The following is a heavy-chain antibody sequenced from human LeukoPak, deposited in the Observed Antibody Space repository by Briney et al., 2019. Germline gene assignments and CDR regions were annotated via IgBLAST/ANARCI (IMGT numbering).Heavy chain of an antibody. CDR1: GGTFSSYA. V-gene: IGHV1-2*02. CDR3: AREGYSYGYAY. Sequence: ASVKVSCKASGGTFSSYAISWVRQAPGQGLEWMGWINPNSGGTNYAQKFQGRVTMTRDTSISTAYMELSRLRSDDTAVYYCAREGYSYGYAYWGQGTLVTVSS. CDR2: INPNSGGT. J-gene: IGHJ4*02. D-gene: IGHD5-18*01.